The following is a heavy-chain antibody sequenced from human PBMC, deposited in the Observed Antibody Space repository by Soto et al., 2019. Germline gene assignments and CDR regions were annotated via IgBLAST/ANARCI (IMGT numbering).Heavy chain of an antibody. CDR2: IYHGLSI. Sequence: KPSETLSLTCAVYSGSFSGYYWSWIRQPPGKGLEWIGEIYHGLSIVYNPSLKSRVTISGDSSKNQFSLKLSSVTAADTAVYYCARHGGYYFDYWGRGTLVTVSS. J-gene: IGHJ4*02. D-gene: IGHD3-16*01. V-gene: IGHV4-34*01. CDR3: ARHGGYYFDY. CDR1: SGSFSGYY.